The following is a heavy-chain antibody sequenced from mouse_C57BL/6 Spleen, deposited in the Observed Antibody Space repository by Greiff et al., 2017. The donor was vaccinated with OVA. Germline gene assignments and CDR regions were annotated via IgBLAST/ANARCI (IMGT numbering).Heavy chain of an antibody. CDR3: TRCITTARYWYFDV. CDR1: GYTFTDYE. D-gene: IGHD1-2*01. J-gene: IGHJ1*03. V-gene: IGHV1-15*01. Sequence: ESGAELVRPGASVTLSCKASGYTFTDYEMHWVKQTPVHGLEWIGAIDPETGGTAYNQKFKGKAILTADKSSSTAYMELRSLTSEDSAVYYCTRCITTARYWYFDVWGTGTTVTVSS. CDR2: IDPETGGT.